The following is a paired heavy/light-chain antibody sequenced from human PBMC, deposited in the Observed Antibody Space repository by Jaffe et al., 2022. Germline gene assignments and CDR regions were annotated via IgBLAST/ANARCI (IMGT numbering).Light chain of an antibody. CDR3: QQRSNWPQYT. V-gene: IGKV3-11*01. J-gene: IGKJ2*01. CDR2: DAS. Sequence: EIVLTQSPATLSLSPGERATLSCRASQSVSSYLAWYQQKPGQAPRLLIYDASNRATGIPARFSGSGSGTDFTLTISSLEPEDFAVYYCQQRSNWPQYTFGQGTKLEIK. CDR1: QSVSSY.
Heavy chain of an antibody. J-gene: IGHJ4*02. D-gene: IGHD1-7*01. Sequence: QVQLVESGGGLVKPGGSLRLSCAASGFTFSDYYMSWIRQAPGKGLEWVSYISSSGSTIYYADSVKGRFTISRDNAKNSLYLQMNSLRAEDTAVYYCARDSETGTTGPDDYWGQGTLVTVSS. V-gene: IGHV3-11*01. CDR3: ARDSETGTTGPDDY. CDR1: GFTFSDYY. CDR2: ISSSGSTI.